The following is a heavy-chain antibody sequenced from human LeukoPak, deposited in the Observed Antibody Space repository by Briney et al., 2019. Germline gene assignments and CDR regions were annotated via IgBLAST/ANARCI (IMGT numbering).Heavy chain of an antibody. Sequence: ASVKVSCKASGYTFTSYAMHWVRQAPGQRLEWMGWINAGNGNTKYSQKFQGRVTITADESTSTAYMELSSLRSEDTAVYYCARESPQYGDATRRGPAPFDWGQGTLVTVSS. CDR3: ARESPQYGDATRRGPAPFD. V-gene: IGHV1-3*01. J-gene: IGHJ4*02. CDR1: GYTFTSYA. D-gene: IGHD4-17*01. CDR2: INAGNGNT.